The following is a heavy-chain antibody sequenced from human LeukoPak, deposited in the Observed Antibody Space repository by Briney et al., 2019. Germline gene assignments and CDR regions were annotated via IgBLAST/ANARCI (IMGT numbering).Heavy chain of an antibody. CDR2: TYYRSKWYN. J-gene: IGHJ3*02. V-gene: IGHV6-1*01. D-gene: IGHD6-13*01. Sequence: SQTLSLTCAISGDSVSSNSVAWNWTRQSPSRGLEWLGRTYYRSKWYNDYAVSVKSRITISPDTSKNQFSLQLKSVTPEDTAVYYCARYPGVAATRLDAFDIWGQGTMVTVSS. CDR1: GDSVSSNSVA. CDR3: ARYPGVAATRLDAFDI.